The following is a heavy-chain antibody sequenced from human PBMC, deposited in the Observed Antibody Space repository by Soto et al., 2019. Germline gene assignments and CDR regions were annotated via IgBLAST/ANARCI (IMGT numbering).Heavy chain of an antibody. CDR2: ISYDGSNK. CDR1: GFTFSSYA. V-gene: IGHV3-30-3*01. J-gene: IGHJ5*02. CDR3: ARDSNWFDP. Sequence: GGSLRLSCAASGFTFSSYAMHWVRQAPGKGLEWVAVISYDGSNKYYADSVKGRFTISRDNSKNTLYLQMNSLRAEDTAVYYCARDSNWFDPWGQGTLVTVTS.